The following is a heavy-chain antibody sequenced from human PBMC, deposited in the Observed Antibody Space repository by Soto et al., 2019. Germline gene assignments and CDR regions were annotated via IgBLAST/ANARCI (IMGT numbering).Heavy chain of an antibody. CDR2: VSSDGTNK. CDR1: GFIFTDYA. V-gene: IGHV3-30*14. Sequence: GGSLRLSCAASGFIFTDYAMHWVRQAPAKGLEWLAVVSSDGTNKNYADSVKGRFTISRDNSKNMLYVQMNSLRVEDTAVYYCARVVSTVNRGAIIKAIDYWGQGTLVTVSS. CDR3: ARVVSTVNRGAIIKAIDY. D-gene: IGHD3-10*01. J-gene: IGHJ4*02.